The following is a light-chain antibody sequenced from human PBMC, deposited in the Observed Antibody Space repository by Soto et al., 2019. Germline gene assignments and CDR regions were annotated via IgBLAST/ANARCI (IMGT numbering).Light chain of an antibody. J-gene: IGKJ1*01. Sequence: DIPMTQSPSSLSASVGDRVSVTCRASQSISTFLNWYQQRPGEATKLLIYAASSLQSGVPSRFSGSGSRADFTLTIGSLQPEDFATYYCQQSYTTPRTLGQGTKVEVK. CDR2: AAS. CDR3: QQSYTTPRT. V-gene: IGKV1-39*01. CDR1: QSISTF.